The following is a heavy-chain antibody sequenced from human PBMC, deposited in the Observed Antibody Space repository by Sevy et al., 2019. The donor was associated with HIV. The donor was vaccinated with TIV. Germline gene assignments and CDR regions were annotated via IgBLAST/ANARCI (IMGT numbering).Heavy chain of an antibody. CDR1: GFIFDYYG. CDR3: TKDPPVYGDFPYGMDV. J-gene: IGHJ6*02. D-gene: IGHD4-17*01. V-gene: IGHV3-30*18. CDR2: ISHDGSKK. Sequence: GGSLRLSCAASGFIFDYYGMHWVRQAPGKGLEWVALISHDGSKKYYADSVKSRFTISRDNSKNTLYLQMNTLRRDDTAAYFCTKDPPVYGDFPYGMDVWGQGTTVTVSS.